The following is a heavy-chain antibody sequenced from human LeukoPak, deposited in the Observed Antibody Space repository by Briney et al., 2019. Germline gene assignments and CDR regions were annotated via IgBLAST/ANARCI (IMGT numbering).Heavy chain of an antibody. CDR1: GYTFTGYY. CDR3: ATRRTSGYYHPLDY. Sequence: ASVKVFCKASGYTFTGYYMHWMRQAPGQGLEWMGWINPNSGGTNYAQKFQGRVTMTRDTSISTAYMELSRLRSDDTAVYYCATRRTSGYYHPLDYWGQGTLVTVSS. D-gene: IGHD3-22*01. CDR2: INPNSGGT. J-gene: IGHJ4*02. V-gene: IGHV1-2*02.